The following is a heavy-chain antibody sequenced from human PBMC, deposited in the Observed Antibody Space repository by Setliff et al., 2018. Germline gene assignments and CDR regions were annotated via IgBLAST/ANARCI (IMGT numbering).Heavy chain of an antibody. Sequence: SETLSLTCTVSGGSISSGGYYWSWIRQHPGKGLEWIGYIYYSGSTYYNPSLKSRLTMSVDPSKNQFSLKLSAVTAADTAVYYCARAGEGPAALHYYYYMDVWGKGTTVTVSS. CDR2: IYYSGST. J-gene: IGHJ6*03. CDR1: GGSISSGGYY. V-gene: IGHV4-31*03. D-gene: IGHD2-2*01. CDR3: ARAGEGPAALHYYYYMDV.